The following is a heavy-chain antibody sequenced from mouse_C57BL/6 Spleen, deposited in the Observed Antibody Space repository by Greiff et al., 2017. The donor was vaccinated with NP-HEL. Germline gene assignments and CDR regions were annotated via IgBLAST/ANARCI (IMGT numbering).Heavy chain of an antibody. CDR3: ARHDGDY. D-gene: IGHD2-3*01. CDR2: IDPSDSYT. Sequence: QVQLQQPGAELVRPGTSVKLSCKASGYTFTSYWMHWVKQRPGQGLEWIGVIDPSDSYTNYNQKFKGKATLTVDTSSSTAYMQLSSLTSEDSAVYYCARHDGDYWGQGTTLTVSS. CDR1: GYTFTSYW. J-gene: IGHJ2*01. V-gene: IGHV1-59*01.